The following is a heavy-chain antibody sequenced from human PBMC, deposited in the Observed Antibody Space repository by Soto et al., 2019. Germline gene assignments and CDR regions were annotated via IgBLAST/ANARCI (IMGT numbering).Heavy chain of an antibody. V-gene: IGHV5-51*01. CDR2: IYPGDSDT. Sequence: GESLKISCKGSGYSFTSYWIGWVRQMPGKGLEWMGIIYPGDSDTRYSPSFQGQVTISADKSISTAYLQWSSLKASDTAMYYWARVAAAGPPRDYYYYGMDVWGQGTTVTVS. D-gene: IGHD6-13*01. J-gene: IGHJ6*02. CDR3: ARVAAAGPPRDYYYYGMDV. CDR1: GYSFTSYW.